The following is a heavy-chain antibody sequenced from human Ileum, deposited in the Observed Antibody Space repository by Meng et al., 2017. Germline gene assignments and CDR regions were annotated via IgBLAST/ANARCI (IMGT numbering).Heavy chain of an antibody. CDR3: TTGKDY. V-gene: IGHV3-15*01. CDR1: GLTFSSTW. Sequence: EVRLVGSGGGLVKPGGSLRLSCAASGLTFSSTWMTWVRQAPGKGLEWVGRIKITTDAGTPDYAAPVKGRFTISINDSKNTLYLQMNSLKTEDTAVYYCTTGKDYWGQGTLVTVSS. J-gene: IGHJ4*02. CDR2: IKITTDAGTP.